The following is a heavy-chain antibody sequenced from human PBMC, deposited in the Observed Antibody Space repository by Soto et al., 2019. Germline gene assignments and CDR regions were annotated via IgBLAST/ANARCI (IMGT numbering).Heavy chain of an antibody. J-gene: IGHJ4*02. CDR3: ARGLGAGEY. CDR2: INPNGGST. Sequence: QVQLVQSGAEVKKPGASVKVSCKASGYTLTNFYIHWVRQAPGQGLEWMGIINPNGGSTNYAHHFQGRVTITGDTSTSTVYMDLSSLRSKVTAVYYCARGLGAGEYWGWGTLVTFSS. D-gene: IGHD6-6*01. CDR1: GYTLTNFY. V-gene: IGHV1-46*03.